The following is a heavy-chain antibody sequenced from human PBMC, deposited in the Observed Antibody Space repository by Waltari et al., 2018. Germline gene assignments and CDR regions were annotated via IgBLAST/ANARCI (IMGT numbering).Heavy chain of an antibody. Sequence: QVQLVQSGAEVKKSGSSVKVSCKASGGTFAGYALSWVRQAPGQGLEWMGGIIPIFGTANYAQKFQGRVTFTADESASTAYMELSSLRSEDTAVDYCAIGYCTTTSCYGPDYYYYMDVWGKGTTVTISS. V-gene: IGHV1-69*12. CDR2: IIPIFGTA. CDR1: GGTFAGYA. D-gene: IGHD2-2*01. CDR3: AIGYCTTTSCYGPDYYYYMDV. J-gene: IGHJ6*03.